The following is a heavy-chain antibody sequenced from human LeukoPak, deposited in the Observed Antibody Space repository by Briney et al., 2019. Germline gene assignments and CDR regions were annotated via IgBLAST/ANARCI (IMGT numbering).Heavy chain of an antibody. V-gene: IGHV3-30*18. J-gene: IGHJ6*02. D-gene: IGHD3-10*01. CDR3: AKDGRFGEFVLWAYYYYYGMDV. CDR1: GFTFSSYG. Sequence: GGSLRLSCAASGFTFSSYGTHWVRQAPGKGLEWVAVISYDGSNKYYADSVKGRFTISRDNSKNTLYLQMNSLRAGDTAVYYCAKDGRFGEFVLWAYYYYYGMDVWGQGTTVTVSS. CDR2: ISYDGSNK.